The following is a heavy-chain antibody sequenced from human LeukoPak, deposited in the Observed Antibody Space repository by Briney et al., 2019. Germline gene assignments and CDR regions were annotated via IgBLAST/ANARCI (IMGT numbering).Heavy chain of an antibody. CDR2: IGTAGDT. J-gene: IGHJ4*02. V-gene: IGHV3-13*01. Sequence: AGGSLRLSCAASGFTFSSYDMHWVRQATGKGLEWVSAIGTAGDTYYPGSVKGRFTISRENAKNSLYLQMNSLRAGDTAVYYCARSRRPSSSWYMNYWGQGTLVTVSS. D-gene: IGHD6-13*01. CDR3: ARSRRPSSSWYMNY. CDR1: GFTFSSYD.